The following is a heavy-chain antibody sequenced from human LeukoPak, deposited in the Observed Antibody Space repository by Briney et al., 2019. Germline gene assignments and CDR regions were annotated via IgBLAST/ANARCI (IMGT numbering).Heavy chain of an antibody. CDR3: ARGGYSSSGPIN. V-gene: IGHV3-20*04. Sequence: GGSLRLSCAASGFTLDDYGMSCVREARGRGRECGSGIHWNGGSTGYADSAKGRFTISRNNAKNSLYLQMNRLRAEDTALYYCARGGYSSSGPINWGQGTLVTVSS. CDR1: GFTLDDYG. CDR2: IHWNGGST. D-gene: IGHD3-22*01. J-gene: IGHJ4*02.